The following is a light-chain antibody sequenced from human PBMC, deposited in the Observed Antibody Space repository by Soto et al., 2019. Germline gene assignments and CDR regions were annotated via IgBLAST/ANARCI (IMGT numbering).Light chain of an antibody. V-gene: IGKV3-20*01. CDR2: GIS. CDR3: QQYGSPPSYT. CDR1: QSVSSNY. Sequence: EIVLTQSPGTLSLSPGERATLSCRASQSVSSNYLAWYLQKPGQAPRLLTYGISSRATGIPDRFGGNGSGTDFTLTISSLEPEDFAVYYCQQYGSPPSYTFGQGTKLEIK. J-gene: IGKJ2*01.